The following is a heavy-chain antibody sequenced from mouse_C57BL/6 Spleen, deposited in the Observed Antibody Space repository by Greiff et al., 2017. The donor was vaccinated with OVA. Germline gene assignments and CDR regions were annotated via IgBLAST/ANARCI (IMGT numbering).Heavy chain of an antibody. CDR3: TRRPYYARGDY. D-gene: IGHD1-1*01. CDR2: IDPETGGT. CDR1: GYTFTDYE. Sequence: QVQLQQSGAELVRPGASVTLSCKASGYTFTDYEMHWVKQPPVHGLEWIGAIDPETGGTAYNQKFKGKATLTADKSSSTAYLELRSLTSEDTAVYYCTRRPYYARGDYWGQGTSVTVSS. V-gene: IGHV1-15*01. J-gene: IGHJ4*01.